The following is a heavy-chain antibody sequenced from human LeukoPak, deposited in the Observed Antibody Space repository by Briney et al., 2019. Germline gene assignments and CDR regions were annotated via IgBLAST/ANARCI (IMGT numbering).Heavy chain of an antibody. V-gene: IGHV4-39*01. D-gene: IGHD6-25*01. CDR1: GGSISSSSYY. CDR3: AKSGGYGLIDY. J-gene: IGHJ4*01. CDR2: IYHSGST. Sequence: PSETLSHTCTVSGGSISSSSYYWGWIRQPPGKVLEWIGSIYHSGSTYYNSSLKSRVTISIDTSKNQVSLKMSSVTAADTAVYYCAKSGGYGLIDYWGQGTLVTVSS.